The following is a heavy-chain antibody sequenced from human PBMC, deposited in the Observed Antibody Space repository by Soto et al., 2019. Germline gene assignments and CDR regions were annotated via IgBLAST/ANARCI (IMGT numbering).Heavy chain of an antibody. CDR2: INHSGST. CDR3: AREGYSSGWFDY. J-gene: IGHJ4*02. Sequence: QVQLQQWGAGLLKPSETLSLTCAVYGGSFSGYYWSWIRQPPGKGLEWIGEINHSGSTNYNPSLKSRVTISVDTSKNQFSLKLSSVTAADTAVYYCAREGYSSGWFDYWGQGTLVTASS. D-gene: IGHD6-19*01. CDR1: GGSFSGYY. V-gene: IGHV4-34*01.